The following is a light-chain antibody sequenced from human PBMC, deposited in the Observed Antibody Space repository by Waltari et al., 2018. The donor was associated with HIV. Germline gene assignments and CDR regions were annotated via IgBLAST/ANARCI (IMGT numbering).Light chain of an antibody. V-gene: IGKV4-1*01. CDR1: QSILSTAGNRHY. Sequence: IVMTQSPDSLGVSLGERATINCKSSQSILSTAGNRHYLAWYQQRPGQAPNLLIYWATTRESGVPDRISGSGSGTDFTLTINSLQAEDVAVYYCQQYYDAPYTLGQGTKVDI. CDR3: QQYYDAPYT. J-gene: IGKJ2*01. CDR2: WAT.